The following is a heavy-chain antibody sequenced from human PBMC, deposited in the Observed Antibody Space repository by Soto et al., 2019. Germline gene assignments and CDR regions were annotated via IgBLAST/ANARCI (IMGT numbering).Heavy chain of an antibody. CDR2: ISVDGSST. J-gene: IGHJ1*01. V-gene: IGHV3-30-3*01. D-gene: IGHD3-22*01. CDR1: GFSFSSYV. Sequence: QVQLVESGGGVVQPGRSLRLSCTVSGFSFSSYVMHWVRQAPGEGLEWVAGISVDGSSTHYADSVKGRFTISRDKSKNTMYLQVDSLTAEETTVYYCAREDESSGHAGTFQHWGQGTLVTVSS. CDR3: AREDESSGHAGTFQH.